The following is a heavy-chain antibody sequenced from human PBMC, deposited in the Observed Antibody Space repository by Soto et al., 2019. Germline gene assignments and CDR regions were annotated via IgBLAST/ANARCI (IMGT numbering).Heavy chain of an antibody. CDR3: ASHSIAVAAPPAFDI. CDR2: ISSSSSYI. D-gene: IGHD6-19*01. CDR1: GFTFSSYS. Sequence: GGSLILSCAASGFTFSSYSMNWVRQAPGKGLEWVSSISSSSSYIYYADSVKGRFTISRDNAKNSLYLQMNSLRAEDTAVYYCASHSIAVAAPPAFDIWGQGTMVTVSS. V-gene: IGHV3-21*01. J-gene: IGHJ3*02.